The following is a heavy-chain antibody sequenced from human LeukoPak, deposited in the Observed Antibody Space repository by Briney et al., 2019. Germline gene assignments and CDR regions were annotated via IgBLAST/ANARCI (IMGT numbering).Heavy chain of an antibody. CDR3: ARGPVPAAIDNWFDP. V-gene: IGHV4-59*12. J-gene: IGHJ5*01. D-gene: IGHD2-2*02. CDR1: GGSISSYY. CDR2: IYYSGST. Sequence: SETLSLTCTVSGGSISSYYWSWIRQPPGKGLEWIGYIYYSGSTIYNQSLKSRVTVSVDTSQNQFSLKLSSVTAADTAVYYCARGPVPAAIDNWFDPWGQGTLVTVSS.